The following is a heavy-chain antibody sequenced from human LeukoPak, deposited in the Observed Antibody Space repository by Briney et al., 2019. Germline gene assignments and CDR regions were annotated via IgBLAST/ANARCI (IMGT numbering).Heavy chain of an antibody. Sequence: GASVKVSCKASGYTFTSYGISWVRQAPGQGLEWMGWISAYNGNTNYAQKLQGRVTMTTDTSTSTAYMELRSLRSDDTAVYYCARTELGYCSGGSCSTPNWFDPWGQGTLVTVSS. J-gene: IGHJ5*02. CDR3: ARTELGYCSGGSCSTPNWFDP. V-gene: IGHV1-18*01. CDR2: ISAYNGNT. CDR1: GYTFTSYG. D-gene: IGHD2-15*01.